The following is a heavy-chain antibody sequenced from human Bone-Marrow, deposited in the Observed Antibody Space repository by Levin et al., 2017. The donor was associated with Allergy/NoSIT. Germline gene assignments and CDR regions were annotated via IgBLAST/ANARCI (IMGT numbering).Heavy chain of an antibody. Sequence: GESLKISCKASGYTFTGYYMHWVRQAPGQGLEWMGRINPNSGGTNYAQKFQGRVTMTRDTSISTAYMELSRLRSDDTAVYYCARFGPFMITFGGVIVTRYFDYWGQGTLVTVSS. CDR1: GYTFTGYY. CDR3: ARFGPFMITFGGVIVTRYFDY. V-gene: IGHV1-2*06. CDR2: INPNSGGT. D-gene: IGHD3-16*02. J-gene: IGHJ4*02.